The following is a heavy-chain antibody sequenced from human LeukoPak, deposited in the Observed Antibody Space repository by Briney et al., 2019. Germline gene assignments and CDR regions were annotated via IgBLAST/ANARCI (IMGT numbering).Heavy chain of an antibody. CDR2: INPSGGST. CDR1: GYTFTSYY. V-gene: IGHV1-46*01. Sequence: ASVKVSCKASGYTFTSYYMHWVGQAPGQGLEWMGIINPSGGSTSYAQKFQGRVTMTRDTSTSTVYMELSSLRPEDTAVYYCASGLYYYDSSGYYYEDYGMDVWGQGTTVTVSS. CDR3: ASGLYYYDSSGYYYEDYGMDV. J-gene: IGHJ6*02. D-gene: IGHD3-22*01.